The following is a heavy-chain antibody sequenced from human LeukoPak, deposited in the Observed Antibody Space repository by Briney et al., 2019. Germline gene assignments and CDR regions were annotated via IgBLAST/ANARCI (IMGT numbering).Heavy chain of an antibody. J-gene: IGHJ3*02. Sequence: GGSLRLSCAASGFTFSSYSMNWVRQAPGKGLEWVSYISSSSSTIYYADSVKGRFTISRDNSKSSLYLQLNSLRTEDTALYYCAKARGLIGGAFDIWGQGTMVTVSS. CDR2: ISSSSSTI. V-gene: IGHV3-48*04. CDR3: AKARGLIGGAFDI. D-gene: IGHD3-16*01. CDR1: GFTFSSYS.